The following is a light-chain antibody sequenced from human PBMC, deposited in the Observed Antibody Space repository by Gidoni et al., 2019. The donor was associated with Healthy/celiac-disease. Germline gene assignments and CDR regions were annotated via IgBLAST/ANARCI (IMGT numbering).Light chain of an antibody. CDR1: QGISSY. J-gene: IGKJ1*01. CDR2: AAS. Sequence: IQLTQSPSSLSASVGDRVTITCRASQGISSYLAWYHQKPEKAPKLLIYAASTLQSGFPSRFSGSGSGTDFTLTISSLQPEDFATYYCQQLNSYPWTFGQGTKVEIK. V-gene: IGKV1-9*01. CDR3: QQLNSYPWT.